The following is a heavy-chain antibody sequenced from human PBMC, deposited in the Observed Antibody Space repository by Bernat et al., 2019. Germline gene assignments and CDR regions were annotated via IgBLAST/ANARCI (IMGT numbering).Heavy chain of an antibody. D-gene: IGHD2-21*02. Sequence: EVQLLESGGGLVQPGGSLRLSCAASGFTFSSYAMSWVRQAPGKGLEWVPAISGSGGSTYYADSVKGRFTISRDNSKNTLYLQMNSLRAEDTAVYYCAKDEYCGGDCYYYFDYWGQGTLVTVSS. CDR3: AKDEYCGGDCYYYFDY. J-gene: IGHJ4*02. CDR2: ISGSGGST. V-gene: IGHV3-23*01. CDR1: GFTFSSYA.